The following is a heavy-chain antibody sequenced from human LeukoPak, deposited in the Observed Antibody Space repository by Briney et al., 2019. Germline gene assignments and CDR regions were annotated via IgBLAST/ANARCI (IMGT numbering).Heavy chain of an antibody. CDR3: ARDYQLGRAWFDP. CDR2: ISSGSGYI. D-gene: IGHD5-24*01. CDR1: RVTFSSYS. J-gene: IGHJ5*02. V-gene: IGHV3-21*01. Sequence: GGSLRLSCAASRVTFSSYSMSWVRQAPGKGLEWVSSISSGSGYIYYADSVKGRFTISRDNAKNSLYLQMNSLRAEDTAVYYCARDYQLGRAWFDPWGQGTLVTVSS.